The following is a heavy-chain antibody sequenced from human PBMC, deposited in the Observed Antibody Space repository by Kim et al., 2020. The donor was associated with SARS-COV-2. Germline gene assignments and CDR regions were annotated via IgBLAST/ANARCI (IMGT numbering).Heavy chain of an antibody. CDR1: GGSISSSSYY. Sequence: SETLSLTCTISGGSISSSSYYWGWIRQPPGKGLEWIGSIYYSGSTYYNPSLKSRVTISVDTSKNQFSLKLSSVTAADTAVYYCATHYPSYISKAGMDVWGQGTTVTVSS. V-gene: IGHV4-39*01. J-gene: IGHJ6*02. D-gene: IGHD6-13*01. CDR3: ATHYPSYISKAGMDV. CDR2: IYYSGST.